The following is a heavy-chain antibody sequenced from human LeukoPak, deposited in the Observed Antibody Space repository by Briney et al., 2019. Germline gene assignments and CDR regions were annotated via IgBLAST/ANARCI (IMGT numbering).Heavy chain of an antibody. D-gene: IGHD3-22*01. J-gene: IGHJ4*02. CDR2: VYYSGST. V-gene: IGHV4-30-4*08. Sequence: SETLSLTCAVYGDSFSGYYWSWIRQPPGKGLEWIGYVYYSGSTYYNPSLKSRVTISVDTSKNQSSLKLSSVTAADTAVYYCARGHYYDSSGYRYWGQGTLVTVSS. CDR3: ARGHYYDSSGYRY. CDR1: GDSFSGYY.